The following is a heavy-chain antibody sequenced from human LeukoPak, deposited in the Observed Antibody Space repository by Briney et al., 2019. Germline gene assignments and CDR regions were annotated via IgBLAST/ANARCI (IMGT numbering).Heavy chain of an antibody. CDR2: VSGSGHST. CDR3: AKDSTYYYDSSGPVDY. CDR1: GFTFSSYG. J-gene: IGHJ4*02. Sequence: GGSLRLSCAASGFTFSSYGMHWVRQAPGKGLEWVSAVSGSGHSTYYADSVKGRFTISRDNSKNTLYLQMNSLKAEDTAVYYCAKDSTYYYDSSGPVDYWGQGTLVTVSS. V-gene: IGHV3-23*01. D-gene: IGHD3-22*01.